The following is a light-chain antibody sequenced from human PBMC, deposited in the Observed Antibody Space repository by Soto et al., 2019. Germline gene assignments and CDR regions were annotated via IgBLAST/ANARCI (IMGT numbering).Light chain of an antibody. V-gene: IGKV3-20*01. CDR1: QSVSSSY. CDR3: QQYRT. Sequence: EIVLTQSPGTLSLSPGERATLSCRASQSVSSSYLAWYQQKPSQPPRLLIYGATSRATGIPDRFSGSGSGNDFTLTIRRLEPQDFAVYYCQQYRTFGPGTKVDIK. J-gene: IGKJ3*01. CDR2: GAT.